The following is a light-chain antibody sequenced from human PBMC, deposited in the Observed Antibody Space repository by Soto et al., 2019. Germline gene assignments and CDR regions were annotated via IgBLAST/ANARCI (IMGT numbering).Light chain of an antibody. J-gene: IGKJ2*01. CDR2: AAS. Sequence: DIQMTQSPSSLSASVGDRVTITCRASQGIRNDVGWYQQKPGKAPKRLIYAASSLEGGVPSRFGGSGSGTEFTLTISSLQPEDFATYYCLQHNTYPFTFGQGTKLDIK. CDR1: QGIRND. V-gene: IGKV1-17*01. CDR3: LQHNTYPFT.